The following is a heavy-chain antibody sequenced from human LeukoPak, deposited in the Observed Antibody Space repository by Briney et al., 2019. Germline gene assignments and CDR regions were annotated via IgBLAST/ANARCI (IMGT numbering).Heavy chain of an antibody. D-gene: IGHD3-3*01. J-gene: IGHJ4*02. CDR2: ISAYNGNT. CDR3: ARASGLRFLEWTNYFDY. CDR1: GYTFTSYG. Sequence: ASVKVSCKASGYTFTSYGISWVRQAPGQGLEWMGWISAYNGNTNYAQKLQGRVTMTTDTSTSTAYMELRSLRSDDTAVYYCARASGLRFLEWTNYFDYWGQGTLVIVST. V-gene: IGHV1-18*01.